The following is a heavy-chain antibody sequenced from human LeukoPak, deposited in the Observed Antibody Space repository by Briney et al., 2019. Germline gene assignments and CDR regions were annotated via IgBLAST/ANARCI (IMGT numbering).Heavy chain of an antibody. J-gene: IGHJ4*02. CDR3: ARDGPYCSGGSCFDY. Sequence: SGTLSLTCTVSGDSISSSVYYWSWIRQHPGKGLEWIGYIYYSGSTYYNPSLTSRVTISVDTSKNQFSLKLTSVTAADTAIYYCARDGPYCSGGSCFDYWGQGTLVTVSS. CDR2: IYYSGST. CDR1: GDSISSSVYY. V-gene: IGHV4-31*03. D-gene: IGHD2-15*01.